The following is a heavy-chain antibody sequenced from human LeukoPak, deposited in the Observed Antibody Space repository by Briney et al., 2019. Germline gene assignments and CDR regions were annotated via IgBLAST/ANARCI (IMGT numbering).Heavy chain of an antibody. CDR1: GFSFSTHW. CDR2: IDYDGSST. J-gene: IGHJ3*02. Sequence: GGSLRLSCAASGFSFSTHWMHWVRQAPGRELVWVARIDYDGSSTAYPDSVKGRFTISRDNAKNTLYLQMNSLRAEDTAAYYCARGGQGAIDIWGPGTMVIVSS. V-gene: IGHV3-74*01. CDR3: ARGGQGAIDI.